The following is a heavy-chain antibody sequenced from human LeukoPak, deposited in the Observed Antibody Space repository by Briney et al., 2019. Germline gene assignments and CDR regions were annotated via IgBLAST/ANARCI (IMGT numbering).Heavy chain of an antibody. J-gene: IGHJ6*02. CDR1: GFTFSSYA. CDR3: AKEGGITMIPRAYYYGMDV. Sequence: PGGSLRLSCAASGFTFSSYAMSWVRQAPGKGLEWVSAISGSGGSTHYADSVKGRFTISRDNSKNTLYLQMNSLRAEDTAVYYCAKEGGITMIPRAYYYGMDVWGQGTTVTVSS. V-gene: IGHV3-23*01. D-gene: IGHD3-22*01. CDR2: ISGSGGST.